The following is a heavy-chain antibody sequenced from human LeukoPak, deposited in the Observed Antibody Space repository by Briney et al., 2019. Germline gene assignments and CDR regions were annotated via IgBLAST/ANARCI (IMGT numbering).Heavy chain of an antibody. J-gene: IGHJ4*02. CDR1: GYTFTGYY. Sequence: ASVKVSCKASGYTFTGYYMYWVRQAPGQGLEWMGWINPNSGGTDYAQKFQGRVTMTRDTSITTAYMELSRLRSDDTAVYYCARDPHPSPDYDSSGPGEDYWGQGTLVTVSS. CDR2: INPNSGGT. CDR3: ARDPHPSPDYDSSGPGEDY. D-gene: IGHD3-22*01. V-gene: IGHV1-2*02.